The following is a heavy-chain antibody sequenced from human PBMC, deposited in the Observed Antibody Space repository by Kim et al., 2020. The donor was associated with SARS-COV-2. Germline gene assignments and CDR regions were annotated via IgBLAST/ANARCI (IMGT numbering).Heavy chain of an antibody. J-gene: IGHJ4*02. V-gene: IGHV3-48*03. CDR1: GFTFSNYE. Sequence: GGSLRLSCAASGFTFSNYEMSWVRQAPGKGLEWVSSISSSGSIIYYADSVKGRFTISRDNAMKSLYLQMNSLRAEDTAVYYCARDSGSHSKQQLGTYFFDNWGQGTLVTVSS. CDR2: ISSSGSII. D-gene: IGHD6-13*01. CDR3: ARDSGSHSKQQLGTYFFDN.